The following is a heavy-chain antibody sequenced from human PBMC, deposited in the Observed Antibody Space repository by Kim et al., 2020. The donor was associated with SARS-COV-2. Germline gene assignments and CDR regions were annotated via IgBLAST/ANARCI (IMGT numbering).Heavy chain of an antibody. Sequence: SETLSLTCTVSGDSISRYYWSWIRQPPGQGLEWIGYIYYSGSTNYNHSLNSRVTISVDTSKNQFSLKLSSVTAADTAVYYCARGRGITIFGVIMAGHWYFDLWGRGTLVTVSS. CDR2: IYYSGST. CDR3: ARGRGITIFGVIMAGHWYFDL. V-gene: IGHV4-59*01. D-gene: IGHD3-3*01. CDR1: GDSISRYY. J-gene: IGHJ2*01.